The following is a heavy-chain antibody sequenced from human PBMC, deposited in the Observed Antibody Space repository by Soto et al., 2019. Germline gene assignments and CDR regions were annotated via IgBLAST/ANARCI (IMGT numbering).Heavy chain of an antibody. J-gene: IGHJ4*02. CDR3: AREGELSGYSYGPFDY. D-gene: IGHD5-18*01. CDR1: GGSISSGDYY. Sequence: QVQLQESGPGLVKPSQTLSLTCTVSGGSISSGDYYWSWIRQPPGKGLEWIGYIYYSGSTYYNPSLKSRVTISVDTSKNQFSLKLSSVTAADTAVYYCAREGELSGYSYGPFDYWGQGTLVTVSS. V-gene: IGHV4-30-4*01. CDR2: IYYSGST.